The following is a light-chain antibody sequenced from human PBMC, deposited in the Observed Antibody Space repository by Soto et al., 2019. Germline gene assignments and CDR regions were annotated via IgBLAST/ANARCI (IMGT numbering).Light chain of an antibody. CDR1: SSDVGAYNY. CDR2: DVT. J-gene: IGLJ2*01. Sequence: QSALTQPRSVSGSPGQSVTISCTGTSSDVGAYNYVSWYQQHPGKAPKMMIYDVTKRPSGVPDRFSGSKSGNTASLTISGLRAEDVADYYCCSYAGRYTLILGGGTKVTVL. CDR3: CSYAGRYTLI. V-gene: IGLV2-11*01.